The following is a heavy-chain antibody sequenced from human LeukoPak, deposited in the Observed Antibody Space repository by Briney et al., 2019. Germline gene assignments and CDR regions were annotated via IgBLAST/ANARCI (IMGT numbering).Heavy chain of an antibody. J-gene: IGHJ4*02. CDR3: AKASRYCSGNSCYSHYFDY. Sequence: GGSLRLSCAASGFTFSSYGMHWVRQAPGKGLEWVAFIRYDGSNKYYADSVKGRFTISRDNSKNTLYLQMHSLRAEDTAVYYCAKASRYCSGNSCYSHYFDYWGQGTLVTVSS. D-gene: IGHD2-15*01. CDR2: IRYDGSNK. CDR1: GFTFSSYG. V-gene: IGHV3-30*02.